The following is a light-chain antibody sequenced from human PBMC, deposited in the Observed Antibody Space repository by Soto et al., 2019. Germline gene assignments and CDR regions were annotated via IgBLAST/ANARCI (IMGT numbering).Light chain of an antibody. CDR3: QQTYSTPPT. Sequence: DIHMTQSPSSLSSSLGDRVTITFLASQSISTYLNWYQQKAGLAPKLLIYAASSLQSGVPSRFSGSGSGTDFTLTISSLQPEDFATYYCQQTYSTPPTFGQGTKVDIK. CDR2: AAS. CDR1: QSISTY. V-gene: IGKV1-39*01. J-gene: IGKJ1*01.